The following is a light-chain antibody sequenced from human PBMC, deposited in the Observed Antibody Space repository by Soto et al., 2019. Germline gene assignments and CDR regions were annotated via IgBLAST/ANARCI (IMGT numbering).Light chain of an antibody. CDR3: SSYTCTSTLYV. Sequence: QSVLTQPASVSGSPGQSITISCTGTSSDIGGYNYVSWYQQLPGKVPKLIIYDVSNRPSGVSDRFSGSKSGNAASLTISGLQAEDEADYYCSSYTCTSTLYVFGTGTKVTV. CDR2: DVS. CDR1: SSDIGGYNY. V-gene: IGLV2-14*03. J-gene: IGLJ1*01.